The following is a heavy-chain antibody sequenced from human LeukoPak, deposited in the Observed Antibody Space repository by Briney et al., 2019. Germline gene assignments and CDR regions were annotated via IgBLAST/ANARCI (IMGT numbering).Heavy chain of an antibody. Sequence: ASVKVSCKASGFTFRTSAVQWVRQARGQRLEWIGWIVVGSGNTNYAQKSQERVTISRDMSTSTAYMELSSLRSEDMAVYYCAAQVDYHDSTVWDPWGQGTLVIVSS. CDR3: AAQVDYHDSTVWDP. V-gene: IGHV1-58*01. CDR2: IVVGSGNT. CDR1: GFTFRTSA. D-gene: IGHD3-22*01. J-gene: IGHJ5*02.